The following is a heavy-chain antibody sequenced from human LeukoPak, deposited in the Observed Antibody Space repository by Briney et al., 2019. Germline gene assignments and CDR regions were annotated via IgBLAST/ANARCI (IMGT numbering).Heavy chain of an antibody. CDR3: AREGEYSSSLH. V-gene: IGHV4-30-4*08. Sequence: SETLSLTCTVSGGSISSGDYYWSWIRQPPGKGLEWIGYIYYSGSTYYNPSLKSRVTISVDASKNQFSLKLSSVTAADTAVYYCAREGEYSSSLHWGQGTLVTVSS. CDR2: IYYSGST. CDR1: GGSISSGDYY. D-gene: IGHD6-6*01. J-gene: IGHJ4*02.